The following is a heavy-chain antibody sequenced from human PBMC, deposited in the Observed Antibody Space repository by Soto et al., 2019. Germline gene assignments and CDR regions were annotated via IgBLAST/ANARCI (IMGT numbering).Heavy chain of an antibody. CDR3: ARDGGRHSGGIDY. Sequence: QVQLVQSGAEVKKPGSSVKVSCKASGGTFSSYSINWVRQAPGQGLEWMGEIIPLFVTANYAQKFQGRVTITADESTSTAYIELRSLRSEYTAVFYCARDGGRHSGGIDYWGQGTLVTVSS. D-gene: IGHD1-26*01. J-gene: IGHJ4*02. CDR1: GGTFSSYS. V-gene: IGHV1-69*01. CDR2: IIPLFVTA.